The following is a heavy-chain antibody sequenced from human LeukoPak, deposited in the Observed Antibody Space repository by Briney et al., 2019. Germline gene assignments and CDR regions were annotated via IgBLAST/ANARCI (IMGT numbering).Heavy chain of an antibody. D-gene: IGHD4-23*01. CDR1: GGSISSYY. V-gene: IGHV4-4*07. Sequence: SETLSLTCTVSGGSISSYYWSWIRQPAGKGLEWIGRIYTSGSTNYNPSLKRRVTISVDTSKNQFSLKLSSVTAADTAVYYCARGLRWSDPWGFDYWGQGTLVTVSS. CDR2: IYTSGST. J-gene: IGHJ4*02. CDR3: ARGLRWSDPWGFDY.